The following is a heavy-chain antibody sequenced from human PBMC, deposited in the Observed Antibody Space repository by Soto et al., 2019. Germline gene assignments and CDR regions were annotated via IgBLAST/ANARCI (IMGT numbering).Heavy chain of an antibody. D-gene: IGHD3-3*01. J-gene: IGHJ4*02. CDR1: GFTVSTKY. CDR3: AKGDYDFWSGYYTFDY. Sequence: GGSLRLSCAASGFTVSTKYMSWVRQAPGKGLEWVSVIYSGGSTYYADSVKGRFTISRDNSKNTLYLQMNSLRAEDTAVYYCAKGDYDFWSGYYTFDYWGQGTLVTVSS. CDR2: IYSGGST. V-gene: IGHV3-53*01.